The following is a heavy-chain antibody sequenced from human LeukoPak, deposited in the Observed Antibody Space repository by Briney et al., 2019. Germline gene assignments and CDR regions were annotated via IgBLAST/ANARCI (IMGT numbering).Heavy chain of an antibody. J-gene: IGHJ4*02. D-gene: IGHD4/OR15-4a*01. Sequence: PGGSLRLSCAASGFTFSHYWMSWVRQAPGKGLEWVANIKQDGSEQYYLESVKGRFTISRDNAKNSLYLQMNSLRAEDTAVYYCARPRTTDYYFDYWGQGTLVTVSS. CDR3: ARPRTTDYYFDY. V-gene: IGHV3-7*04. CDR2: IKQDGSEQ. CDR1: GFTFSHYW.